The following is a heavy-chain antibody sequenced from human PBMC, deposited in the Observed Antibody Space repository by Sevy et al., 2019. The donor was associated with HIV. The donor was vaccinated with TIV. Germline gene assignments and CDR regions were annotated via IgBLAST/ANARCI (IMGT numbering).Heavy chain of an antibody. V-gene: IGHV3-23*01. Sequence: GGYLRLSCAASGFTFSSYAMSWVRQAPGKGLEWVSAISGSGGSTYYADSVKGRFTISRDNSKNTLYLQMNSLRAEDTAVYYCAKVESPDIVVVVAATAFDYWGQGTLVTVSS. D-gene: IGHD2-15*01. J-gene: IGHJ4*02. CDR3: AKVESPDIVVVVAATAFDY. CDR2: ISGSGGST. CDR1: GFTFSSYA.